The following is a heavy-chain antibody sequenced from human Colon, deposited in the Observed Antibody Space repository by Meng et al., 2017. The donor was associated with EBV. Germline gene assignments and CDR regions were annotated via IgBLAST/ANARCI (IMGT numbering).Heavy chain of an antibody. J-gene: IGHJ4*02. CDR2: IYYNGST. CDR3: ARRRYYYGSGSYHSYYFDY. Sequence: QVEESGPGLGKPSAPLSFTCTVSGGSISISSYYWGWIRQPPGKGLEWIGSIYYNGSTYYNPSLKSRVTISVDTSKNQFSLKLNSVTAADTAVYYCARRRYYYGSGSYHSYYFDYWGQGALVTVSS. V-gene: IGHV4-39*01. D-gene: IGHD3-10*01. CDR1: GGSISISSYY.